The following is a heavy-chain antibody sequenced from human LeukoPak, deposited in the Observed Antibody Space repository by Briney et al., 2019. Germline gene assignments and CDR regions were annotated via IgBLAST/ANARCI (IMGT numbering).Heavy chain of an antibody. CDR1: GGSFSGYY. D-gene: IGHD1-26*01. J-gene: IGHJ4*02. Sequence: PSETLSLTCAVYGGSFSGYYWSWIRQPPGKGLEWIGEINHSGSTNYNPSLKSRVTISVDTSKNQFSLKLSSVTAADTAVYYCARLAIVGATTGNLDYWGQGTLVTVSS. CDR2: INHSGST. CDR3: ARLAIVGATTGNLDY. V-gene: IGHV4-34*01.